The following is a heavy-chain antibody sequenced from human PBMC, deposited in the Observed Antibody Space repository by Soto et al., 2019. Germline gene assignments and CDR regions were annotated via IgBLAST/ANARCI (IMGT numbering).Heavy chain of an antibody. CDR3: ARARGIAAAGLEENWFDP. CDR2: IYYSGTT. D-gene: IGHD6-13*01. CDR1: GDSITSNSYF. V-gene: IGHV4-39*07. Sequence: PSETLSLTCTVSGDSITSNSYFWAWIRQPPGKGLEWIGSIYYSGTTYYNPSLKSRVTISVDRSKNQFSLKLSSVTAADTAVYYCARARGIAAAGLEENWFDPWGQGTLVTVSS. J-gene: IGHJ5*02.